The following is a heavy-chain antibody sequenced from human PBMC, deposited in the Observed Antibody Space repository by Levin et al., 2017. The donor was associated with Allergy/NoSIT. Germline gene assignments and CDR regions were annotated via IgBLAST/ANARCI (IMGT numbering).Heavy chain of an antibody. J-gene: IGHJ3*02. D-gene: IGHD7-27*01. Sequence: PGESLKISCAASGFSLSSYAMSWVRQAPGKGLEWVSSISGSSDSTYYADSVKGRFTISRDKSKDTLYVQMNSLRAEDTALYFCAKLSTGEYPFDIWGQGTMVTVSS. CDR3: AKLSTGEYPFDI. CDR2: ISGSSDST. CDR1: GFSLSSYA. V-gene: IGHV3-23*01.